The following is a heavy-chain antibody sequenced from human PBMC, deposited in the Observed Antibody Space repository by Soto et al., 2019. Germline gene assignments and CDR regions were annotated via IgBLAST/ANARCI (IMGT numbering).Heavy chain of an antibody. CDR1: GGSISSSSYY. V-gene: IGHV4-39*01. CDR3: ARHGGAVNEGFDY. J-gene: IGHJ4*02. D-gene: IGHD6-19*01. Sequence: QLQLQESGPGLVKPSETLSLTCSVSGGSISSSSYYWGWIRQPPGKGLEWIGSIYYSGSTYYNPSLKSRVTISVDTSKNQFSLKLSSVTAADTAVYYCARHGGAVNEGFDYWGQGTLVTVSS. CDR2: IYYSGST.